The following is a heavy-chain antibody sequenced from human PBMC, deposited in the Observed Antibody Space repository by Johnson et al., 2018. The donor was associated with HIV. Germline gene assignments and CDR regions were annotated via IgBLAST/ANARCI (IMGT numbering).Heavy chain of an antibody. CDR2: IYSGGNT. CDR1: GFTVSSNY. Sequence: MQLVASGGGLVQPGGSLRLSCAASGFTVSSNYMSWVRQAPGKGLEWVSVIYSGGNTYYTDSVKGRFTISRDNSDNTMYLQMNSLRVEDTAVYYCAKCGDADAFDIWGQGTMVTVSS. D-gene: IGHD3-10*01. J-gene: IGHJ3*02. CDR3: AKCGDADAFDI. V-gene: IGHV3-66*01.